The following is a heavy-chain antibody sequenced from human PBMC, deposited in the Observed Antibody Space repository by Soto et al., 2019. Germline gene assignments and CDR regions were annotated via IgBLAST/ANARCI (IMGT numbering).Heavy chain of an antibody. CDR3: ARDIAAAGTENFDY. D-gene: IGHD6-13*01. J-gene: IGHJ4*02. V-gene: IGHV3-21*01. CDR1: GFTFSSYS. CDR2: ISSSSSYI. Sequence: EVQLVESGRGLVKPGGSLRLSCAASGFTFSSYSMNWVRQAPGKGLEWVSSISSSSSYIYYADSVKGRFTISRDNAKNSLYLQMNSLRAEDTAVYYCARDIAAAGTENFDYWGQGTLVTVSS.